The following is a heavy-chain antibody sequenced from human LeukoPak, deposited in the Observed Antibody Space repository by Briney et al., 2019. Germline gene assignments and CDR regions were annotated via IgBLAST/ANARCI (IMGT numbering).Heavy chain of an antibody. J-gene: IGHJ6*03. V-gene: IGHV4-34*01. CDR3: ARRVRRLRYTFYYYYMDV. Sequence: PSETLSLTCAVYGGSFSGYYWSWIRQPPGKGLEWIGEINHSGSTNYNPSLKSRVTISVDTSKNQFSLKLSSVTAADTAVYYCARRVRRLRYTFYYYYMDVWGKGTTVTISS. CDR2: INHSGST. CDR1: GGSFSGYY. D-gene: IGHD4-17*01.